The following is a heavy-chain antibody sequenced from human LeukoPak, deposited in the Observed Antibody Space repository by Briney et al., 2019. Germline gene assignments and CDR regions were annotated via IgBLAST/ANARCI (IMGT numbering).Heavy chain of an antibody. J-gene: IGHJ6*02. V-gene: IGHV4-30-2*01. CDR2: IYHSGST. CDR3: ARGSGSTPPMDV. CDR1: GGSISSGGYS. D-gene: IGHD3-3*01. Sequence: PSETLSLTCAVSGGSISSGGYSWSWIRQPPGKGLEWIGYIYHSGSTYYNPSLKSRVTISVDRSKNQFSLKLSSVTAADTAVYYCARGSGSTPPMDVWGQGTTVTVSS.